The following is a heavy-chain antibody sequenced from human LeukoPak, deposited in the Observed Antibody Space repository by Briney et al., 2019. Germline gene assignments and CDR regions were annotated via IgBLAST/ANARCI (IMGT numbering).Heavy chain of an antibody. D-gene: IGHD3-16*01. J-gene: IGHJ4*02. Sequence: GGSLRLSCAASGFTFSNYWMHWVRQAPGKGLVWVSRINGDGSGTNHADSVKGRFTISRDNAKNTVNLQMNSLRAEDTAVYYCARDWFGIESWGQGTLVTVSS. V-gene: IGHV3-74*01. CDR1: GFTFSNYW. CDR3: ARDWFGIES. CDR2: INGDGSGT.